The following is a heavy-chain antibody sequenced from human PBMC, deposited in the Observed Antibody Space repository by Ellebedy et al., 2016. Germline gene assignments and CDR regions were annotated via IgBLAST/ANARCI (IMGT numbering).Heavy chain of an antibody. CDR2: INPNNGDT. D-gene: IGHD6-19*01. CDR1: GYIFTGYF. J-gene: IGHJ5*02. Sequence: ASVKVSCKASGYIFTGYFIHWVRQAPGQGLEWMAWINPNNGDTKYAQQFQGRVTLTRDTSINTAYMELSSLRSDDTAVYYCTRGFSIAVAGNWFDPWGQGTLVTVSS. V-gene: IGHV1-2*02. CDR3: TRGFSIAVAGNWFDP.